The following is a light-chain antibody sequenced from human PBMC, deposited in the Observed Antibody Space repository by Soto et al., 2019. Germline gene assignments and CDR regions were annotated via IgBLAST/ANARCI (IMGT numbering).Light chain of an antibody. CDR1: SGDVGSYNR. Sequence: QSALTQPPSVSGSPGQSVTISCTGTSGDVGSYNRVSWYQQPPGTAPKLMIYEVSNRPSGVPDRFSGSKSGNTASLTISGLQAEDEADYYCSSYTSSSVWLFGGGTKLTVL. V-gene: IGLV2-18*02. CDR3: SSYTSSSVWL. J-gene: IGLJ2*01. CDR2: EVS.